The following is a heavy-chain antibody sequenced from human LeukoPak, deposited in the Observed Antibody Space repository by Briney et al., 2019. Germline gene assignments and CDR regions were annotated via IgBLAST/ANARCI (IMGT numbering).Heavy chain of an antibody. CDR3: ARVQSAYDSSGYYYSY. CDR1: GFTFSSYW. D-gene: IGHD3-22*01. CDR2: INSDGSST. Sequence: GGSLRLSCAASGFTFSSYWMHWVRHAPGKGLVWVSRINSDGSSTSYADSVKGRFTISRDNAKNTLYLQMNSLRAEDTAVYYCARVQSAYDSSGYYYSYWGQGTLVTVSS. J-gene: IGHJ4*02. V-gene: IGHV3-74*01.